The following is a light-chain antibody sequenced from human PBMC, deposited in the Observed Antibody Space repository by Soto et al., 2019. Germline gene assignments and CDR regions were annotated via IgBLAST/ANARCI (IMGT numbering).Light chain of an antibody. CDR3: KSYTSRSTPWV. J-gene: IGLJ3*02. CDR2: DVN. Sequence: QSALTQPASLSGSPGQSITISCAGTSSDVGGYDYVSWYQQHPGKAPKLVIYDVNNRPSGVSNRFSGSKSGNKGSLTISGLQAGDEDDYYYKSYTSRSTPWVFGGGTKFPVL. CDR1: SSDVGGYDY. V-gene: IGLV2-14*01.